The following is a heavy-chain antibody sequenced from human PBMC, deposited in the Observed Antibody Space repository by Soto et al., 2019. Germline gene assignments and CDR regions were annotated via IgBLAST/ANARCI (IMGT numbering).Heavy chain of an antibody. J-gene: IGHJ4*02. CDR1: GYTFTTYG. D-gene: IGHD3-22*01. Sequence: ASVKVSCKASGYTFTTYGFSWVRQAPGQGLECVGWISAYNGNTHYSQKFQGGVTMTTDTSTSTAYMELRSLTSGDTAVYYCASEPIYYNDGSGYYPLRYWGQGTLVSVSS. CDR2: ISAYNGNT. V-gene: IGHV1-18*04. CDR3: ASEPIYYNDGSGYYPLRY.